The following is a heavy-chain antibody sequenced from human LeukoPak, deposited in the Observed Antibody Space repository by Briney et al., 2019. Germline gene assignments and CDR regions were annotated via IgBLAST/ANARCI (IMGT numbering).Heavy chain of an antibody. CDR1: GFTFSSYS. D-gene: IGHD1-26*01. CDR2: ISSSSSYI. V-gene: IGHV3-21*01. J-gene: IGHJ1*01. CDR3: AKEPSGSYSFQH. Sequence: GGSLRLSCAASGFTFSSYSMNWVRQAPGKGLEWVSSISSSSSYIYYADSVKGRFTISRDNAKNSLYLQMNSLRAEDTAVYYCAKEPSGSYSFQHWGQGTLVTVSS.